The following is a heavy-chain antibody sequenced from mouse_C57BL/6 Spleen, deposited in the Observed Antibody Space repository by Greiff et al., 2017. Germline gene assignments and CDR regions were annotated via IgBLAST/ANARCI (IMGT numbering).Heavy chain of an antibody. V-gene: IGHV1-74*01. J-gene: IGHJ4*01. CDR3: AIHSYYAMDY. CDR2: IHPSVSDT. CDR1: GYTFTSYW. Sequence: VKLQQPGAELVKPGASVKVSCKASGYTFTSYWMHWVKQRPGQGLGWIGRIHPSVSDTNYNQTFKGKATLTVDKSSSTAYMQLSSLTTEDSAVYYCAIHSYYAMDYGGQGTSVTVSS.